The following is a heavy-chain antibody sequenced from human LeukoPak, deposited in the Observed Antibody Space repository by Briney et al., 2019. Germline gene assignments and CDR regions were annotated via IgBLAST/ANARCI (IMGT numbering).Heavy chain of an antibody. J-gene: IGHJ4*02. D-gene: IGHD3-9*01. CDR3: ARGSDILTGNHCFDY. CDR2: IYHSGST. CDR1: GGSISSSNW. Sequence: SETLSLTCAVSGGSISSSNWWSWVRQPPGKGLEWIGEIYHSGSTNYNPSLKSRVTISVDKSKNQFSLKLSSVTAADTAVYYCARGSDILTGNHCFDYWGQGTLVTVSS. V-gene: IGHV4-4*02.